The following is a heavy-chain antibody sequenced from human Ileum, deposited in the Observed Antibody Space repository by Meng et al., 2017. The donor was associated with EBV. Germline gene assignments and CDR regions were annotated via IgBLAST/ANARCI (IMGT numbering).Heavy chain of an antibody. CDR3: ARESYSDSSGYYSLDY. Sequence: QVPASGPGPVKPSGTLSPTCAVSGGSISSSNWWSWVRQAPGKGLEWIGEIHHTESTNYNPSLKSRVTISVDKSKNQFSLKLSSVTAADTAVYYCARESYSDSSGYYSLDYWGQGSLVTVPS. CDR2: IHHTEST. CDR1: GGSISSSNW. D-gene: IGHD3-22*01. V-gene: IGHV4-4*02. J-gene: IGHJ4*02.